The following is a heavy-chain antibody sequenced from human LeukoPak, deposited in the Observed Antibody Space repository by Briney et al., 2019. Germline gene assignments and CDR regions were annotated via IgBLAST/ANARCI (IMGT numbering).Heavy chain of an antibody. J-gene: IGHJ4*02. Sequence: ASVKVSCKASGYTFTGYYMHWVRQAPGQGLEWMGWINPNSGGTNYAQKFQGRVTMTRDTSISTAYMELSRLRSDDTAVYYCARDPSRGPYLRDYWGQGTLVTVSS. V-gene: IGHV1-2*02. CDR2: INPNSGGT. CDR1: GYTFTGYY. CDR3: ARDPSRGPYLRDY. D-gene: IGHD3-10*01.